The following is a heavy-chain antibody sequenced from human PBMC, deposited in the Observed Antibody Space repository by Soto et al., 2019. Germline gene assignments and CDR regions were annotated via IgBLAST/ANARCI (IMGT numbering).Heavy chain of an antibody. J-gene: IGHJ4*02. CDR3: ARERLEYSGYGVGYYFDY. CDR1: GGSISSYY. V-gene: IGHV4-59*01. D-gene: IGHD5-12*01. Sequence: QVQLQESGPGLVKPSETLSLTCTVSGGSISSYYWSWIRQPPGKGLEWIGYIYYSGSTNDNPSLKSRVTISVDTSKNQFALKLSSVTAADTAVYYCARERLEYSGYGVGYYFDYWGQGTLVTVSS. CDR2: IYYSGST.